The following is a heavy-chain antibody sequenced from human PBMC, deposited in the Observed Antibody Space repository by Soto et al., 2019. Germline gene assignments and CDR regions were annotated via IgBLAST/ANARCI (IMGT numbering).Heavy chain of an antibody. CDR3: ARAAVAGTRAFDI. D-gene: IGHD6-19*01. Sequence: SSETLSLTCAVYGGSFSGYDWSWIRQPPGKGLEWIGEINHSGSTNYNPSLKSRVTISVDTSKNQFSLKLSSVTAADTAVYYCARAAVAGTRAFDIWGQGTMVT. J-gene: IGHJ3*02. CDR2: INHSGST. V-gene: IGHV4-34*01. CDR1: GGSFSGYD.